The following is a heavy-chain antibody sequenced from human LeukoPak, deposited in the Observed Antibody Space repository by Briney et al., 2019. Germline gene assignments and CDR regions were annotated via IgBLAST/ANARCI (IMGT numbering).Heavy chain of an antibody. V-gene: IGHV1-46*01. CDR3: ASDNHPYGDYSGGYFDY. Sequence: GASVKVSCKASGYTFTSYYMHWVRQAPGQGLEWMGIINPSGGSTSYAQKFQGRVTMTRDTSTSTVYMELSSLRSEDTAVYYCASDNHPYGDYSGGYFDYWGQGTLVTVSS. J-gene: IGHJ4*02. D-gene: IGHD4-17*01. CDR1: GYTFTSYY. CDR2: INPSGGST.